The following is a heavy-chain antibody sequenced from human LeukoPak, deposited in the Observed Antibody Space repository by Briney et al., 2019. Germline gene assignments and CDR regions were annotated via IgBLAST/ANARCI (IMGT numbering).Heavy chain of an antibody. CDR3: ARVRLAYCGGDCAH. CDR2: INHSGST. CDR1: GGSFSGYY. Sequence: SETLSLTCAVYGGSFSGYYWSWIRQPPGKGLEWIGEINHSGSTNYNPSLKSRVTISVDKSKNQFSLKLSSVTAADTAVYYCARVRLAYCGGDCAHWGQGTLVTVSS. J-gene: IGHJ4*02. V-gene: IGHV4-34*01. D-gene: IGHD2-21*02.